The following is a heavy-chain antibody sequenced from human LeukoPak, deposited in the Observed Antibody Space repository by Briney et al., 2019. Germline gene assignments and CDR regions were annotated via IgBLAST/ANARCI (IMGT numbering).Heavy chain of an antibody. J-gene: IGHJ5*02. Sequence: PGRSLRLSCAASGFTFSSYTMNWVRQAPGKGLEWVSSISSSSRNIDYADSVKGRFTISRDNAKNSLYLQMNSLRAEDTAVYYCASGCISCYLDPWGQGTLVTVSS. CDR3: ASGCISCYLDP. D-gene: IGHD2-15*01. CDR1: GFTFSSYT. CDR2: ISSSSRNI. V-gene: IGHV3-21*01.